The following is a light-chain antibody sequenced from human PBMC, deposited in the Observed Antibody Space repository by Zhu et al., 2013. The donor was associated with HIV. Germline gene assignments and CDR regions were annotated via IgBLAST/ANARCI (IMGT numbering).Light chain of an antibody. CDR3: QHSWA. CDR2: DAS. CDR1: RTISIY. J-gene: IGKJ3*01. V-gene: IGKV1-33*01. Sequence: DIQMTQSPSSLSAFVGDRVTITCRATRTISIYLNWYQQKPGKAPKLLIYDASNLETGVPSRFSGSGSGTDFTFTISSLQPEDVATYYCQHSWAFGPGTKVDIE.